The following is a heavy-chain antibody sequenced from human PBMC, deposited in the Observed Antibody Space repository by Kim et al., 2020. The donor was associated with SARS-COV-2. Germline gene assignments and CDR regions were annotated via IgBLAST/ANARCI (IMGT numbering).Heavy chain of an antibody. CDR2: ISASGAAT. CDR3: AKYEWSSSFFFAYFDS. CDR1: AFTFNKFA. J-gene: IGHJ4*02. Sequence: GGSLRLSCAGSAFTFNKFAMAWVRQAPGKGLEWVAGISASGAATYYADSVKGRFTISRDNSKNTLNLQMNSLRVEDSATYYRAKYEWSSSFFFAYFDSWGQGSLVTVSS. V-gene: IGHV3-23*01. D-gene: IGHD3-3*01.